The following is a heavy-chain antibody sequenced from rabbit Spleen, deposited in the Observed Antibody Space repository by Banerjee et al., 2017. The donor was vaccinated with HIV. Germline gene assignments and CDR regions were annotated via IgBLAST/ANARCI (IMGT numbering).Heavy chain of an antibody. CDR1: FSFSISSY. CDR3: ARDTSSSFSSYGMDL. J-gene: IGHJ6*01. D-gene: IGHD1-1*01. Sequence: FSFSISSYVCWFRQAPGKGLEWIACIDSGSSGFTYYASWAKGRFTISKTSSTTVTLQMTRLTAADTATYFCARDTSSSFSSYGMDLWGQGTLVTVS. CDR2: IDSGSSGFT. V-gene: IGHV1S40*01.